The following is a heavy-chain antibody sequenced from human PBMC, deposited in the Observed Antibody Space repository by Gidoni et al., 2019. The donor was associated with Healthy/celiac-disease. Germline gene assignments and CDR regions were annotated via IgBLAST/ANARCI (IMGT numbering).Heavy chain of an antibody. Sequence: QAQLVQHGAEVKKPGTSVKVSLKASGATFRRYAISRGRPAPGQGLAWMGGIIPIFGTANYAQKFQGRVTITADESTSTAYMELSSLKSEDTAVYYCARERRTYYYDSSGYYPYYFDYWGQGTLVTVSS. CDR3: ARERRTYYYDSSGYYPYYFDY. CDR1: GATFRRYA. J-gene: IGHJ4*02. CDR2: IIPIFGTA. V-gene: IGHV1-69*01. D-gene: IGHD3-22*01.